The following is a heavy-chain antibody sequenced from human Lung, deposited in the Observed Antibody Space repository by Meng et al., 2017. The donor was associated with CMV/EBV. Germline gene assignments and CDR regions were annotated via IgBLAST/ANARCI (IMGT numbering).Heavy chain of an antibody. CDR2: IKQDGSEK. CDR3: ARDRLVTTFYYFYGMDV. CDR1: GFTFRTYW. J-gene: IGHJ6*02. D-gene: IGHD2-21*02. V-gene: IGHV3-7*01. Sequence: GESLKISCAASGFTFRTYWMTWVRQVPGKGLEWVANIKQDGSEKYYVDSVKGRFTISRDNTKNSVFLQMNSLRAEDTAVYYCARDRLVTTFYYFYGMDVWGQETTVXVSS.